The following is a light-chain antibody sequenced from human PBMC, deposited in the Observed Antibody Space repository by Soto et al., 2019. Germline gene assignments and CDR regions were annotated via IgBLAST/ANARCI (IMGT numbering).Light chain of an antibody. CDR2: GAS. CDR3: QHYNDWPPTWT. V-gene: IGKV3-15*01. Sequence: EIVLTQSPATLSLSPGERATLSCRASQSVSNYLAWYQQKPGQAPRVLIHGASTRATGIPARFSGSGSGTEFTLTISSLQSEDFAVYYCQHYNDWPPTWTLGQGTKV. CDR1: QSVSNY. J-gene: IGKJ1*01.